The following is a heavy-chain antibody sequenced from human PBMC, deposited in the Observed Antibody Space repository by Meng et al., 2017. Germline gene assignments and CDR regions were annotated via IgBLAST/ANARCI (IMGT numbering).Heavy chain of an antibody. CDR1: GGSINTGSYF. V-gene: IGHV4-39*07. CDR2: FYYSGST. D-gene: IGHD3-10*01. Sequence: SETLSLTCSVSGGSINTGSYFWGWLRQPPGKGLEWIGSFYYSGSTFYSPSLKSRVTISGDTSKNQFSLKVNSVTAADTAVYYCARVGYYGSGSYSWFDPWGQGTLVTVSS. CDR3: ARVGYYGSGSYSWFDP. J-gene: IGHJ5*02.